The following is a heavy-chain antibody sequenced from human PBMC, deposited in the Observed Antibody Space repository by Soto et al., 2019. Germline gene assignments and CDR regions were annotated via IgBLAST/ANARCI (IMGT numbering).Heavy chain of an antibody. CDR2: IYYSGST. V-gene: IGHV4-31*03. J-gene: IGHJ3*02. Sequence: QVQLQESGPGLVKPSQTLSLTCTVSGGSISSGGYYWSWIRQHPGKGLEWIGYIYYSGSTYYNPSLKSRVTISVATSKNQFSLKLSSVTAADTAVYYCAITYGDPNDAFDIWGQGTMVTVSS. CDR3: AITYGDPNDAFDI. D-gene: IGHD4-17*01. CDR1: GGSISSGGYY.